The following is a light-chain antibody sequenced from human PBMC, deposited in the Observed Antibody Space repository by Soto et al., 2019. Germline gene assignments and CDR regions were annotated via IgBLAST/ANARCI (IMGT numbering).Light chain of an antibody. CDR3: SSYAGSTI. V-gene: IGLV2-8*01. CDR1: SSDVGGYDF. J-gene: IGLJ2*01. CDR2: EVT. Sequence: QSALTQPPSASGSPGQSVTISCTGTSSDVGGYDFVSWYQQHPGKAPKLVIYEVTRRPSGVPDRFSGSKSGNTASLTVSGFQAEDEAVYYCSSYAGSTIFGGGTKLTVL.